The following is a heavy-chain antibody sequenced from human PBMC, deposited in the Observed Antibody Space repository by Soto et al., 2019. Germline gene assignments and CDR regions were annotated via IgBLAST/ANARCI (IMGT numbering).Heavy chain of an antibody. Sequence: VGSLRLSCAASGFAFSSYWMSWVRQAPGKGLEWVANIKQDGSEKYYVDSVKGRFTISRDNAKNSLYLQMNSLRAEDTAVYYCARESNYYDSSGYLEYFDYWGQGTLVTVSS. CDR3: ARESNYYDSSGYLEYFDY. CDR2: IKQDGSEK. CDR1: GFAFSSYW. V-gene: IGHV3-7*01. D-gene: IGHD3-22*01. J-gene: IGHJ4*02.